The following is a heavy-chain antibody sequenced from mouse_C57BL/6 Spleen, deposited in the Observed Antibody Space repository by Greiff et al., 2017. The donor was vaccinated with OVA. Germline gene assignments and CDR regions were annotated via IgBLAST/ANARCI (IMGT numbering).Heavy chain of an antibody. CDR3: ARQLANWDVYYFDY. CDR1: GYTFTGYW. D-gene: IGHD4-1*01. Sequence: QVQLQQPGTELVKPGASVKLSCKASGYTFTGYWMHWVKQRPGQGLEWIGNINPSNGGTNYNEKFKSKATLTVDKSSSTAYMQLSSLTSEDSAVYYCARQLANWDVYYFDYWGQGTTLTVSS. J-gene: IGHJ2*01. CDR2: INPSNGGT. V-gene: IGHV1-53*01.